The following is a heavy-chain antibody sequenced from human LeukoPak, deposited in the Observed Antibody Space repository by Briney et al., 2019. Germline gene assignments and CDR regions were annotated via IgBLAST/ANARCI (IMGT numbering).Heavy chain of an antibody. D-gene: IGHD6-19*01. V-gene: IGHV3-21*01. Sequence: GGSLRLSCAASGFTFSSYSTNWVRQAPGKGLEWVSSISSSSSYIYYADSVKGRFTISRDNAKNSLYLQMNSLRAEDTAVYYCARDSSGWYASFAYWNYWGQGTLVTVSS. J-gene: IGHJ4*02. CDR3: ARDSSGWYASFAYWNY. CDR1: GFTFSSYS. CDR2: ISSSSSYI.